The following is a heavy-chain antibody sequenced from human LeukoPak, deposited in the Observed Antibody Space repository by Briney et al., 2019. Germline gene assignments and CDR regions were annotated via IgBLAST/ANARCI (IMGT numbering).Heavy chain of an antibody. V-gene: IGHV3-74*01. CDR2: INSDGSST. CDR1: GFTFSGYW. Sequence: GGSLRLSCAASGFTFSGYWMHWVRQVPGKGLVWASRINSDGSSTSYADSVKGRFTNSRDNAKNTLHMQMNSLRAEDTAVYFCARGRDSSFYPYFDYWGQGTLVTVSS. D-gene: IGHD3-22*01. J-gene: IGHJ4*02. CDR3: ARGRDSSFYPYFDY.